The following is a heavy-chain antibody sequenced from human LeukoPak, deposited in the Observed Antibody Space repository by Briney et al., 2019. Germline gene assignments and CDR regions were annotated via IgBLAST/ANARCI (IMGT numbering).Heavy chain of an antibody. CDR2: IYYSGST. CDR1: GSSISSYY. J-gene: IGHJ4*02. D-gene: IGHD3-22*01. CDR3: ARVNYYDSSGYYGYFDY. V-gene: IGHV4-59*01. Sequence: PSETLSLTCTVSGSSISSYYWSWIRQPPGKGLEWIGYIYYSGSTNYNPSLKSRVTISVDTSKNQFSLKLSSVTAADTAVYYCARVNYYDSSGYYGYFDYWGQGTLVTVSS.